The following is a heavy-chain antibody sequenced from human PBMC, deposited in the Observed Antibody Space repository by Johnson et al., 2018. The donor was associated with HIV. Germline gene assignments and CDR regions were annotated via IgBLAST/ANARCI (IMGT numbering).Heavy chain of an antibody. V-gene: IGHV3-30-3*01. J-gene: IGHJ3*02. CDR2: ISYDGSNK. Sequence: QVQLVESGGGVVQPGRSLRLSCAASGFTFSSYPMHWVRQAPGKGLEWVAVISYDGSNKYYADSVKGRFTISRDNSKNSLFLQMNSLRAEDTALYYCARARAGSGYYGGLGNAFDTWGQGTMVTVSS. CDR1: GFTFSSYP. CDR3: ARARAGSGYYGGLGNAFDT. D-gene: IGHD5-12*01.